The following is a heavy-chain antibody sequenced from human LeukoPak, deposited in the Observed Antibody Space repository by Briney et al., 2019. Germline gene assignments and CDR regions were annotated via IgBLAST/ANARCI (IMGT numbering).Heavy chain of an antibody. V-gene: IGHV3-43*02. CDR2: ISGDGGST. Sequence: GGPLRLPCSPWGFPFDVYDVRGLSQATEEGVVGVSLISGDGGSTYYADSVKGRFTISRDNSKNSLYLQMNSLRTEDTALYYCAKDSSIAAAGIDYWGQGTLVTVSS. J-gene: IGHJ4*02. CDR1: GFPFDVYD. D-gene: IGHD6-13*01. CDR3: AKDSSIAAAGIDY.